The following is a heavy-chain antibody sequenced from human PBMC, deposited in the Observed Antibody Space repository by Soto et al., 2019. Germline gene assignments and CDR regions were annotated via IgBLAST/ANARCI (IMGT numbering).Heavy chain of an antibody. CDR1: GGTFSSYA. V-gene: IGHV1-69*01. CDR3: ASQPNYYDSSGYYYSDY. Sequence: QVQLVQSGAEVQKPGSSVKVSCKASGGTFSSYAISWVRQAPGQGLEWMGGIIPIFGTANYAQKFQGRVTITADESTSTAYMELSSLRSEDTAVYYCASQPNYYDSSGYYYSDYWGQGTLVTVSS. J-gene: IGHJ4*02. D-gene: IGHD3-22*01. CDR2: IIPIFGTA.